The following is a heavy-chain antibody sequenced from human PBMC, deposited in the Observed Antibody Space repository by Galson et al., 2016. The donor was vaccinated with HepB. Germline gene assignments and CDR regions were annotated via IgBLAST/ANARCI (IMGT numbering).Heavy chain of an antibody. CDR3: TSLTIFGVVTNY. Sequence: SLRLSCAASGFTFSGSAMHWVRQASGKGLEWVGRIRSKANNYGTAYAASVKGRFTISRDDSKNTAYLQMNSLKTEDTAVYYCTSLTIFGVVTNYWGQGTLVTVSS. CDR1: GFTFSGSA. CDR2: IRSKANNYGT. D-gene: IGHD3-3*01. V-gene: IGHV3-73*01. J-gene: IGHJ4*02.